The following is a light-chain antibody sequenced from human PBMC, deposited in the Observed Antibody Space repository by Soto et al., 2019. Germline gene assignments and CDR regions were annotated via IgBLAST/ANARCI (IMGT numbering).Light chain of an antibody. J-gene: IGKJ1*01. V-gene: IGKV3-20*01. Sequence: ETVLTQSPGTLSLSPGERAALSCRASQSVSSTYLVWYQQKPGQAPRLLIYGTSSRATGIPDRFSGSGSGTDFTLTISRLEPEDFAVYYCQQFGSSLPWTFGQGTKVDIK. CDR3: QQFGSSLPWT. CDR1: QSVSSTY. CDR2: GTS.